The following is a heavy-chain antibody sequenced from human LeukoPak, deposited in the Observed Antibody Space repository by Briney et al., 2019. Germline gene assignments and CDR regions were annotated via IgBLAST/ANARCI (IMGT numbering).Heavy chain of an antibody. D-gene: IGHD3-22*01. V-gene: IGHV3-23*01. Sequence: GGSLRLSCAASGFTFTNYWMSWVRQAPGKGLEWVSAISGSGASTYFADSVKGRFTISRDTSKNTLYLQMNSLRADDTAVYYCAKASYYDSSGPVGFFDYWGQGTLVTVSS. CDR3: AKASYYDSSGPVGFFDY. CDR1: GFTFTNYW. CDR2: ISGSGAST. J-gene: IGHJ4*02.